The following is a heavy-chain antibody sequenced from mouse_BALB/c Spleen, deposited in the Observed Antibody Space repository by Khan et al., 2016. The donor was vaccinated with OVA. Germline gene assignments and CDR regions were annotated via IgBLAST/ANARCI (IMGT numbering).Heavy chain of an antibody. CDR1: GYTFTSYT. Sequence: QVQLQQSGAELARPGASVKMSCKASGYTFTSYTIHWIKQRPGQGLEWIGYINPSSGYTNYNQKFKDKATLTADKSSTTAYMQLSSLTSDDSAVYYGARDGAYYRTDGWFAYWGQGTLVTVSA. J-gene: IGHJ3*01. CDR3: ARDGAYYRTDGWFAY. CDR2: INPSSGYT. D-gene: IGHD2-14*01. V-gene: IGHV1-4*01.